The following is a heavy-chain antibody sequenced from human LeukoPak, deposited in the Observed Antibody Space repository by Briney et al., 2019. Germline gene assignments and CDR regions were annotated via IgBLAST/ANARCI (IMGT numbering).Heavy chain of an antibody. J-gene: IGHJ4*02. Sequence: SVKVSCKASGGTCSSYAISWVRQAPGQGLEWMGGIIPIFGTANYAQKFQGRDTITADESTSTAYMELSSLRSEDTAVYYCASSGYSSSWYYFDYRGQGTLVTVSS. CDR1: GGTCSSYA. CDR3: ASSGYSSSWYYFDY. CDR2: IIPIFGTA. D-gene: IGHD6-13*01. V-gene: IGHV1-69*13.